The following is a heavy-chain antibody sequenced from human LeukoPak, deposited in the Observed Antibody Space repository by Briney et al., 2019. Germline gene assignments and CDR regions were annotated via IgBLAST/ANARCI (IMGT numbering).Heavy chain of an antibody. V-gene: IGHV3-21*01. J-gene: IGHJ4*02. CDR3: ARAHYGDYLPDY. CDR2: ISSSSSYI. Sequence: GGSLRLSCAVSGITLSNYGMNWVRQAPGKGLEWVSSISSSSSYIYYADSVKGRFTISRDNAKNSLYLQMNSLRAEDTAVYYCARAHYGDYLPDYWGQGTLVTVSS. D-gene: IGHD4-17*01. CDR1: GITLSNYG.